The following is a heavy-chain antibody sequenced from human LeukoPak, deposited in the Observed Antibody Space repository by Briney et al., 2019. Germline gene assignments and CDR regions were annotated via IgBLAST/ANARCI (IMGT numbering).Heavy chain of an antibody. CDR1: GYSFTDYW. D-gene: IGHD2-8*02. J-gene: IGHJ5*02. CDR3: ARKKGYADAWWDS. V-gene: IGHV5-51*01. CDR2: IYPGDSDT. Sequence: GESLKISCEGSGYSFTDYWIGWVRQMPGEGLGWMGIIYPGDSDTRYSPSFQGQVTMSADKSISTTYLQWSSLRASDTAIYYCARKKGYADAWWDSWGQGTRVTVSS.